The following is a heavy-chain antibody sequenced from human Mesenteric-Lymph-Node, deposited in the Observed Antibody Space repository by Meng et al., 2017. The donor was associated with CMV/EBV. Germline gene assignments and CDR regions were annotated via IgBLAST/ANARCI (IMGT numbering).Heavy chain of an antibody. V-gene: IGHV4-61*01. Sequence: SETLSLTCTVSGGSVTSGNYYWSWIRQPPGKRLEWICYIYYSGITYYNPSLKSRLTISLDTSKNQFSLILSSVTAADTAVYYCARERGHAGGWGMDVWGQGTTVTVSS. CDR1: GGSVTSGNYY. CDR3: ARERGHAGGWGMDV. D-gene: IGHD3-10*01. J-gene: IGHJ6*02. CDR2: IYYSGIT.